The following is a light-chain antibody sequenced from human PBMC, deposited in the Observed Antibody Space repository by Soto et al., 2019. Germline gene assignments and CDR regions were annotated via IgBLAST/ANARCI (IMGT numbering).Light chain of an antibody. CDR2: YAS. V-gene: IGKV3-11*01. J-gene: IGKJ5*01. Sequence: EIVLTLSPATLSLSPGERATLCCRASQSVSSNYASYYQKHGHDPRLLLYYASNSAAAIPARCSGGGSWTDVSLPIISLQPQEFLTYYCQHAASFPLITFGQGTRLEI. CDR1: QSVSSN. CDR3: QHAASFPLIT.